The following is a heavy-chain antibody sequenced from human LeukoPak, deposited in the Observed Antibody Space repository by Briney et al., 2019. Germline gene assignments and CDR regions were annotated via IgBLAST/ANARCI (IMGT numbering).Heavy chain of an antibody. J-gene: IGHJ3*02. CDR1: GYSFSSYW. V-gene: IGHV5-51*01. CDR3: ASPGSGSTQDAFDI. D-gene: IGHD2-15*01. CDR2: IYPGDSDT. Sequence: PGESLKISFKASGYSFSSYWIGWVRQMPGKGLEWMGIIYPGDSDTRYSPSFQGQVTISADKSINTAYLQWSSLKASDTAMYYCASPGSGSTQDAFDIWGQGTMVTVSS.